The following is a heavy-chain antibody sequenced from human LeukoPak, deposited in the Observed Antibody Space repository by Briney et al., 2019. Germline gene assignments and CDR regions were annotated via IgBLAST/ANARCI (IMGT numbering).Heavy chain of an antibody. CDR3: ARGRGYNYGYSDY. Sequence: AGGSLRLSCAASGFTFSSYSMNWVRQAPGKGLEWISYISSSSSTVDYADPVKGRFTISRDNAKNSLYLQMNSLRAEDTAVYYCARGRGYNYGYSDYWGQGTLVTVSS. D-gene: IGHD5-18*01. CDR2: ISSSSSTV. V-gene: IGHV3-48*04. J-gene: IGHJ4*02. CDR1: GFTFSSYS.